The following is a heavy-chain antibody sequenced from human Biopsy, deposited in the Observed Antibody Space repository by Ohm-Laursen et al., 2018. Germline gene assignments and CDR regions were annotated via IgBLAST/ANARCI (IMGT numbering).Heavy chain of an antibody. Sequence: TLSLTCSVSGGSVSSNVAYWAWIRQPPGKGLESIGSIFYSGITYYNPSLQSRVTMSGDTSKNQFSLNLTSVTAADTAVYYCARHPTGFWFDPWGQGTLVIVSS. CDR3: ARHPTGFWFDP. J-gene: IGHJ5*02. V-gene: IGHV4-39*01. CDR2: IFYSGIT. CDR1: GGSVSSNVAY.